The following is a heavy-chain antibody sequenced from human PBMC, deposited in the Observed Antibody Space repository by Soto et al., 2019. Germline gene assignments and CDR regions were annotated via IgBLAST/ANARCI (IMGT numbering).Heavy chain of an antibody. V-gene: IGHV4-39*01. CDR2: IYYSGST. CDR1: GGSISSSSYY. J-gene: IGHJ6*02. Sequence: SETLSLTCTVSGGSISSSSYYWGWIRQPPGKGLEWIGSIYYSGSTYYNPSLKSRVTISVDTSKNQFSLTLSSVTAADTAVYYCSAAEDYYGMDVWGQGTTVTVSS. CDR3: SAAEDYYGMDV.